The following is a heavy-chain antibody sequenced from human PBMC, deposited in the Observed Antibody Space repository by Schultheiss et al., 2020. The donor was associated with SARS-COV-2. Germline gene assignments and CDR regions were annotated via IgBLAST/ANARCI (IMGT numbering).Heavy chain of an antibody. CDR1: GFTFSDYY. CDR3: ARAHGDYVGYFDY. J-gene: IGHJ4*02. CDR2: IWYDGSNK. Sequence: GGSLRLSCAASGFTFSDYYMSWVRQAPGKGLEWVAVIWYDGSNKYYADSVKGRFTISRDNSKNTLYLQMGSLRAEDMAVYYCARAHGDYVGYFDYWGQGTLVTVSS. D-gene: IGHD4-17*01. V-gene: IGHV3-33*08.